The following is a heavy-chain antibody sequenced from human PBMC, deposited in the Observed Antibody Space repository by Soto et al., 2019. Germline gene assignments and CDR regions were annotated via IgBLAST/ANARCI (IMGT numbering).Heavy chain of an antibody. J-gene: IGHJ4*02. CDR2: ISGSGGST. V-gene: IGHV3-23*01. CDR1: GFTFSSYA. D-gene: IGHD2-15*01. CDR3: ASRHCSGGSCYPFDY. Sequence: ESGGVLVQPGGSLRLSCAASGFTFSSYAMSWVRQAPGKGLEWVSAISGSGGSTYYADSVKGRFTISRDNSKNTRYLQMNSLRAEDTAVYYCASRHCSGGSCYPFDYWGQGTLVTVSS.